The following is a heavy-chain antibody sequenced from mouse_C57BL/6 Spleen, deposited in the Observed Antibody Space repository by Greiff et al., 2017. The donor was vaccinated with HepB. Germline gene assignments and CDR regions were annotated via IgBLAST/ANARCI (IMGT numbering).Heavy chain of an antibody. V-gene: IGHV1-53*01. CDR3: ARSDYDVDWFAY. CDR2: INPNNGGT. Sequence: QVHVKQPGAELVKPGASVKLSCKASGYTFTSYWMHWVKQRPGRGLEWIGDINPNNGGTSYNQKFKGKATLTVDKSSSTAYMELRSLTSEDSAVYYCARSDYDVDWFAYWGQGTLVTVSA. CDR1: GYTFTSYW. D-gene: IGHD2-4*01. J-gene: IGHJ3*01.